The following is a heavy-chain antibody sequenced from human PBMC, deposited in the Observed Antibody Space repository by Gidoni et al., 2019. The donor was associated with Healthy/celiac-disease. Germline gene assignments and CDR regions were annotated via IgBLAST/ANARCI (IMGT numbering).Heavy chain of an antibody. V-gene: IGHV2-5*02. CDR2: IYWDDDK. Sequence: QITLKESGPTLVKPTQTLTLTCTFSGFSLSTSGVGVGWIRQPPGKALEWLALIYWDDDKRYSPSLKSRLTITKDTSKNQVVLTMSNMDPVDTATYYCAHLYYYDSSGYYYYGPRDAFDIWGQGTMVTVSS. D-gene: IGHD3-22*01. CDR1: GFSLSTSGVG. CDR3: AHLYYYDSSGYYYYGPRDAFDI. J-gene: IGHJ3*02.